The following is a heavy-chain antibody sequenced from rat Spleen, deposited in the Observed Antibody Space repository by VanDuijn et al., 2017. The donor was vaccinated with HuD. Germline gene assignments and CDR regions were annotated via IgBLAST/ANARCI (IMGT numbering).Heavy chain of an antibody. J-gene: IGHJ3*01. V-gene: IGHV5-7*01. CDR2: ISYDGSST. CDR3: ATHYDGSYPFVF. CDR1: GFTFSDYN. D-gene: IGHD1-12*02. Sequence: EVQLVESGGGLVQPGRSLKLSCAASGFTFSDYNMAWVRQAPKKGLEWVATISYDGSSTYYRDSVKGRFTISRDNAKNTLYLQMDSLRSEDTATYYCATHYDGSYPFVFWGQGTLVTVSS.